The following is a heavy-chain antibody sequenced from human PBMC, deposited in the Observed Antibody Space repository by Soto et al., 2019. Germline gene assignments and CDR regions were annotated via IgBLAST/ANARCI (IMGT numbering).Heavy chain of an antibody. V-gene: IGHV4-34*01. J-gene: IGHJ6*01. Sequence: SETLSLTCAVYVGSFSGYYRSLIRQPPGKGLEWVEEINHSGDTNYNPSLKSRVTISVDTAKNQFSLKLTSVTAADTAVYYCARGRGVRGSIITTYYYYDLDVWGHGTTVTVSS. CDR1: VGSFSGYY. CDR2: INHSGDT. CDR3: ARGRGVRGSIITTYYYYDLDV. D-gene: IGHD3-10*01.